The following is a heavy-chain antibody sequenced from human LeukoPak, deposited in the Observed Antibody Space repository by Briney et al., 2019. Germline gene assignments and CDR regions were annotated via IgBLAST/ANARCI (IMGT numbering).Heavy chain of an antibody. CDR3: VRVFGGNYGGDY. D-gene: IGHD1-7*01. CDR1: GFTFSSYA. Sequence: PGGSLRLSCAASGFTFSSYAMSWVRQAPGKGLEWVSAISGSGGSTYYADSVKGRFTISRDTSKKTLYLQMNSLRAEDTAVYYCVRVFGGNYGGDYWGQGTLVTVSS. V-gene: IGHV3-23*01. J-gene: IGHJ4*02. CDR2: ISGSGGST.